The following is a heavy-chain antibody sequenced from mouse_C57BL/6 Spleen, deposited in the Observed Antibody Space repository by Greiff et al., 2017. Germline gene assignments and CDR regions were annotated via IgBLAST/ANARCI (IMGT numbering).Heavy chain of an antibody. V-gene: IGHV2-5*01. J-gene: IGHJ4*01. CDR3: DYGGCGGYAMDY. CDR2: IWRGGST. CDR1: GFSLTSSG. Sequence: QVQLQQSGPGLVQPSQSLSITCTVSGFSLTSSGVHWVRQSPGKGLGWLGVIWRGGSTDYNAAFMSRPGITKDNSKSQVFFNMNTLQADDTAIYCCDYGGCGGYAMDYWGQGTSVTVSS. D-gene: IGHD1-2*01.